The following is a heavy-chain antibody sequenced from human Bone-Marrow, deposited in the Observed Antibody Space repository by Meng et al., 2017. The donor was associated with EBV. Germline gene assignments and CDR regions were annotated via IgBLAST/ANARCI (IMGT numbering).Heavy chain of an antibody. CDR3: ARGRNYYGSGSYYIGFDP. V-gene: IGHV1-8*01. Sequence: GLRVTSAARLMKPGASVKVSCKSSGYTFTSYVIDRVQQAIGQGLEWMGWMNPNSGNTGYAQKFQGRVTMTRNTSISTAYMELSSLRSEDTAVYYCARGRNYYGSGSYYIGFDPWGQGTLVTVSS. CDR2: MNPNSGNT. D-gene: IGHD3-10*01. J-gene: IGHJ5*02. CDR1: GYTFTSYV.